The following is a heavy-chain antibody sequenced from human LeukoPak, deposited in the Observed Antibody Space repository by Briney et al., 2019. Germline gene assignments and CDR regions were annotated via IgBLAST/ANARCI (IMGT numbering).Heavy chain of an antibody. Sequence: PSETLSLTCAVSGYSISSGYYWGWIRQPPGKGLEWIGSIYHSGSTYYNPSLKSRVTISVDTSKNQFSLKLSSVTAADTAVYYCARVLRGVIHYFDYWGQGTLDTVSS. J-gene: IGHJ4*02. CDR1: GYSISSGYY. CDR3: ARVLRGVIHYFDY. D-gene: IGHD3-10*01. V-gene: IGHV4-38-2*01. CDR2: IYHSGST.